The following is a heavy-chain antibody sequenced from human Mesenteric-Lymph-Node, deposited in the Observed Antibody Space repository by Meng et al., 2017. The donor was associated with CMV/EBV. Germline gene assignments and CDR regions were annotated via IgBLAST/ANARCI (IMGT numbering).Heavy chain of an antibody. Sequence: GESLKISCAASGFTFSTYWMSWVRQAPGKGLEWVANIKQDGSEKYYVDSVKGRFTISRDNVKNSLYLQMNSLRAEDTAVYYCARDPGYDFWSGYHDWGQGTLVTVSS. CDR2: IKQDGSEK. J-gene: IGHJ4*02. D-gene: IGHD3-3*01. CDR1: GFTFSTYW. V-gene: IGHV3-7*01. CDR3: ARDPGYDFWSGYHD.